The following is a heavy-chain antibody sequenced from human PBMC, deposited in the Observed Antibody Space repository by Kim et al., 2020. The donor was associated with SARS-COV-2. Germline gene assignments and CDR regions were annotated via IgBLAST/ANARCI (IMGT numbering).Heavy chain of an antibody. Sequence: EKYYGDSVKGRFTITRDNGKNSLHLQMNNLRVDDTAVYYCARPRYRGYDGWGQGTLVSVSS. J-gene: IGHJ4*02. V-gene: IGHV3-7*01. CDR3: ARPRYRGYDG. D-gene: IGHD5-12*01. CDR2: EK.